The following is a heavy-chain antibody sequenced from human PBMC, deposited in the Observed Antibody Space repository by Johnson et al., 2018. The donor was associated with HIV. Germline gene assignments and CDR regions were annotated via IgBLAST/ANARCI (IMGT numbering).Heavy chain of an antibody. CDR1: GFTFDDDA. CDR2: ISWNSGSI. J-gene: IGHJ3*02. V-gene: IGHV3-9*01. CDR3: AKGLGWELLTHDAFDI. D-gene: IGHD1-26*01. Sequence: VQLVESGGGLVKPGGSLRLSCAASGFTFDDDAIHWVRQAPGKGLEWVSGISWNSGSIGYADSVKGRFTISRDNAKNSLYLQMNSLRAEATALYYCAKGLGWELLTHDAFDIWGQGTMVTVSS.